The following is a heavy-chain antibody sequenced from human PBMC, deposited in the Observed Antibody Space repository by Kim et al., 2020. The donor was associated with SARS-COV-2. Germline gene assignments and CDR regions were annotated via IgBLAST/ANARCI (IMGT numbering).Heavy chain of an antibody. V-gene: IGHV1-8*01. D-gene: IGHD6-13*01. J-gene: IGHJ4*02. CDR3: ARRRAAAGTCLSY. Sequence: ASVKVSCQASGYTFTSYDINWVRQATGQGLEWMGWMNPNSGNTGYAQKFQGRVTMTRNTSISTAYMELSSLTSEDTAVYFCARRRAAAGTCLSYWGQGTLVTVSS. CDR1: GYTFTSYD. CDR2: MNPNSGNT.